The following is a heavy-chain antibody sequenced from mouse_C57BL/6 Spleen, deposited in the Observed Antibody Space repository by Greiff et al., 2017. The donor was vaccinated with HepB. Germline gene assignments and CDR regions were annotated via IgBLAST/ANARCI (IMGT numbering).Heavy chain of an antibody. Sequence: DVKLVESEGGLVQPGSSMKLSCTASGFTFSDYYMAWVRQVPEKGLEWVANINYDGSSTYYLDSLKSRFIISRDNAKNILYLQMSSLKSEDTATYYCARGLRLPYWYFDVWGTGTTVTVSS. CDR2: INYDGSST. CDR3: ARGLRLPYWYFDV. V-gene: IGHV5-16*01. D-gene: IGHD3-2*02. J-gene: IGHJ1*03. CDR1: GFTFSDYY.